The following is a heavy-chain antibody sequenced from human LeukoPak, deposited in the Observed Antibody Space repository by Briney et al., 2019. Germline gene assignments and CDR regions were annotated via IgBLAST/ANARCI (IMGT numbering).Heavy chain of an antibody. Sequence: PGGSLRLSCAASGFTFSSYAVHWVRQAPGKGLEWVAVISYDGSNKYYADSVKGRFTISRDNSKNTLYLQMNSLRAEDTAVYYCARDWGGYWGQGTLVTVSS. J-gene: IGHJ4*02. CDR3: ARDWGGY. CDR1: GFTFSSYA. V-gene: IGHV3-30*04. D-gene: IGHD3-16*01. CDR2: ISYDGSNK.